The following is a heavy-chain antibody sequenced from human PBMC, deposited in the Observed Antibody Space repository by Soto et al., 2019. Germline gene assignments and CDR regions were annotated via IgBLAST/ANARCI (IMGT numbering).Heavy chain of an antibody. D-gene: IGHD3-22*01. CDR2: ISGSGGST. CDR1: GFTFSSYA. J-gene: IGHJ4*02. V-gene: IGHV3-23*01. Sequence: HPGGSLRLSCAASGFTFSSYAMSWVRQAPGKGLEWVSAISGSGGSTYYADSVKGRFTISRDNSKNTLYLQMNSLRAEDTAVYYCAKVGDSSGYYIYFDYWGQGTLVTVSS. CDR3: AKVGDSSGYYIYFDY.